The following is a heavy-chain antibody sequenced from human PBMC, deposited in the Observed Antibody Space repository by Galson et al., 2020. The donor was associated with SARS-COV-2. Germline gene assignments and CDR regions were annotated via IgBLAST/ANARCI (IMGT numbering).Heavy chain of an antibody. Sequence: GGSLRLSCAASGFTFSNYAMHWVRQTPGKGLEWVALISYDGSYTSYADSVKGRFTLSRDTSRNTLYLQMNSLRGDDTAVYYCSRVISYYGSVYFAYACQGTLVTFSS. CDR2: ISYDGSYT. D-gene: IGHD3-10*01. CDR3: SRVISYYGSVYFAY. CDR1: GFTFSNYA. J-gene: IGHJ4*02. V-gene: IGHV3-30*04.